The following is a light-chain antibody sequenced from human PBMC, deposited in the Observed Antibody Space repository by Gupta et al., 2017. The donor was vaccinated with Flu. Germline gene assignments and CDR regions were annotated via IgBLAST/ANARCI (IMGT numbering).Light chain of an antibody. CDR3: CSYSGSTTWL. V-gene: IGLV2-23*02. CDR2: DVA. J-gene: IGLJ3*02. CDR1: SSNVGNYNL. Sequence: SITISCTGTSSNVGNYNLVSWYQQLPGKAPKLIIYDVAKRPSGVSYRFSGSRSGNTASLTISGLQAEDEADYYCCSYSGSTTWLFGGGTKLTVL.